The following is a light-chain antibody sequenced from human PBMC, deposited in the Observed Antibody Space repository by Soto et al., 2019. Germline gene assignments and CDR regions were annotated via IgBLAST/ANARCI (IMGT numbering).Light chain of an antibody. J-gene: IGKJ4*01. CDR2: DVA. V-gene: IGKV1-5*01. Sequence: DIQMTQSPSTLSASVGDRVTITCRASQSIDRWLAWYQQRPGRAPKLLIYDVANLETGVPSRFSGCGSETEFTLTISSLQPDDFAIYYCQQYNSYPLTFGGGTKVEIK. CDR3: QQYNSYPLT. CDR1: QSIDRW.